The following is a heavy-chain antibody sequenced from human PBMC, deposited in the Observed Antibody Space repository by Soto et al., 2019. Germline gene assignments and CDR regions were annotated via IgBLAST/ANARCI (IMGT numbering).Heavy chain of an antibody. CDR3: ARAVFGNSGYDLFDY. V-gene: IGHV1-2*04. CDR1: GYTFTGYY. D-gene: IGHD5-12*01. CDR2: INPNSGGT. Sequence: ASVKVSCKASGYTFTGYYMHWVRQAPGQGLEWMGWINPNSGGTNYAQKFQGWVTMTRDTSISTAYMELSRLRSDDTAVYYCARAVFGNSGYDLFDYWGQGTLVTVSS. J-gene: IGHJ4*02.